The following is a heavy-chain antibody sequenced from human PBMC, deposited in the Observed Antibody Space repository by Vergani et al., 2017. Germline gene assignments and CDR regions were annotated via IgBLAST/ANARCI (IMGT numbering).Heavy chain of an antibody. Sequence: EVQLVESGGGLVKPGGSLRLSCAASGFTFSNAWMSWVRQAPGKGLEWVSVIYSGGSTYYTDSVKGRFTISRDNSKNTLYLQMNSLRAEDTAVYYCARWEESAFDIWGQGTMVTVSS. CDR1: GFTFSNAW. D-gene: IGHD1-26*01. CDR3: ARWEESAFDI. V-gene: IGHV3-66*01. CDR2: IYSGGST. J-gene: IGHJ3*02.